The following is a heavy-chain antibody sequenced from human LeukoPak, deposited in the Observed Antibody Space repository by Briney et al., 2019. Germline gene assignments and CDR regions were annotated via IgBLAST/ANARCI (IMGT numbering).Heavy chain of an antibody. CDR2: IYYSGST. D-gene: IGHD4-17*01. Sequence: SETLSLTCTVSSGSISSYYWSWIRQPPGKGLEWIGYIYYSGSTNYNPSLKSRVSISVDTSKNQFSLKLSSVTAADTAVYYCARTGSTVTMLYPFDHWGQGTLVTVSS. CDR3: ARTGSTVTMLYPFDH. CDR1: SGSISSYY. V-gene: IGHV4-59*01. J-gene: IGHJ4*02.